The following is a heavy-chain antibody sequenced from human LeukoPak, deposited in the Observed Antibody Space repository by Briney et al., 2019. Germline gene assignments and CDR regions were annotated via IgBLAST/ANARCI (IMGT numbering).Heavy chain of an antibody. V-gene: IGHV3-30*04. J-gene: IGHJ6*02. CDR1: GFTFSSYA. D-gene: IGHD1-7*01. Sequence: PGGSLRLSCAASGFTFSSYAMHWVRQAPGKGLEWVAVISYDGSNKYYADSVKGRFTISRDNSKNTLCLQMNSLRAEDTAVYYCAKVGLELPSGMDVWGQGTTVTVSS. CDR2: ISYDGSNK. CDR3: AKVGLELPSGMDV.